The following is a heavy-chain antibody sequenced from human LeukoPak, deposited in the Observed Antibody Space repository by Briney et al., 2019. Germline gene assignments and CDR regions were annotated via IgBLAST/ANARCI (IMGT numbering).Heavy chain of an antibody. Sequence: GASVKVSFTSSGSTFTNSYIYLRRLPPGPGLERMGIINPNGGGTSYTPESQGRVTMTRDTSTSTVYMELSSLRSEDTAVYYCARVMVAWFGDKSFDYWGQGTLVTVSS. CDR3: ARVMVAWFGDKSFDY. CDR2: INPNGGGT. V-gene: IGHV1-46*01. CDR1: GSTFTNSY. D-gene: IGHD3-10*01. J-gene: IGHJ4*02.